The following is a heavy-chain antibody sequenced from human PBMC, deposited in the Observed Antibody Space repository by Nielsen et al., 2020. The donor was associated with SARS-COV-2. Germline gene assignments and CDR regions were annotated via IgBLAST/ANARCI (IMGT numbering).Heavy chain of an antibody. Sequence: GESLKISCAASGFIVNSNYMSWVRQAPGKGLEWVSVTYSGGTTNYADSVKGRLTISRDNSKNTLYLQLNRLRAEDTAVYYCARVYYDEPRMDVWGQGTTVTVSS. CDR1: GFIVNSNY. D-gene: IGHD3-22*01. V-gene: IGHV3-53*01. J-gene: IGHJ6*02. CDR2: TYSGGTT. CDR3: ARVYYDEPRMDV.